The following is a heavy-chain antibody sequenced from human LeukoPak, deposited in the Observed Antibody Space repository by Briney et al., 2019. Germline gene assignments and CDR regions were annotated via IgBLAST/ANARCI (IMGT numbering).Heavy chain of an antibody. Sequence: GSLRLSCAASGLTVSSNYMSWVRQAPGKGLEWVSVNYSGGSTYYADSVKGRFTISRDNSKNTLYLQMNSLRAEDTAVYYCARAPSLRGYDLGAFDIWGQGTMVTVSS. J-gene: IGHJ3*02. D-gene: IGHD3/OR15-3a*01. CDR1: GLTVSSNY. V-gene: IGHV3-53*01. CDR2: NYSGGST. CDR3: ARAPSLRGYDLGAFDI.